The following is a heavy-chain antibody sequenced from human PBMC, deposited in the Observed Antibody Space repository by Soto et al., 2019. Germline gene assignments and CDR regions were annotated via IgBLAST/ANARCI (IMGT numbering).Heavy chain of an antibody. J-gene: IGHJ3*02. CDR1: GGTFSSYA. CDR3: ARDRGGGKMATTSGAFDI. Sequence: SVKVSCKASGGTFSSYAISWVRQAPGQGLEWMGGIIPIFGTANYAQKFQGRVTITADESTSTAYMELSSLRSEDTAVYYCARDRGGGKMATTSGAFDIWGQGTMVTVS. V-gene: IGHV1-69*13. CDR2: IIPIFGTA. D-gene: IGHD3-16*01.